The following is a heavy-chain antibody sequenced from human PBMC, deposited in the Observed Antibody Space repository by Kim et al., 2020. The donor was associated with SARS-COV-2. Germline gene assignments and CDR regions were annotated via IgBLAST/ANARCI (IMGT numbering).Heavy chain of an antibody. CDR2: IYYSGST. CDR1: GGSISSSSYY. Sequence: SETLSLTCTVSGGSISSSSYYWGWIRQPPGKGLEWIGSIYYSGSTYYNPSLKSRVTISVDTSKNQFSLKLSSVTAADTAVYYCARGGGRYHPAMVWFDPWGQGTLVTVSS. V-gene: IGHV4-39*01. CDR3: ARGGGRYHPAMVWFDP. J-gene: IGHJ5*02. D-gene: IGHD2-15*01.